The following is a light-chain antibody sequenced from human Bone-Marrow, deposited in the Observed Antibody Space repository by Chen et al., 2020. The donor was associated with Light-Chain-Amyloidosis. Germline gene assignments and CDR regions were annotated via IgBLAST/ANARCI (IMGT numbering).Light chain of an antibody. CDR2: GVS. CDR1: GSDVGAYNY. Sequence: QSALTQPASVSASPGQSITISCTGTGSDVGAYNYVSWYQQHPGKAPRLLIYGVSNRPSGVSDRCSGSKAGNTASLTISGLQAEDETDYFCSSYTTSYYYVFGTGTTVSVL. J-gene: IGLJ1*01. V-gene: IGLV2-14*03. CDR3: SSYTTSYYYV.